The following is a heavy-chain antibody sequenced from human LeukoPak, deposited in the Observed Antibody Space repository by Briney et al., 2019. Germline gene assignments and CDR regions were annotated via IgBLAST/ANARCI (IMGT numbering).Heavy chain of an antibody. D-gene: IGHD2-2*01. CDR2: INAGNGNT. V-gene: IGHV1-3*01. J-gene: IGHJ5*02. CDR1: GYTFTSYA. Sequence: ASVKVSCKASGYTFTSYAMHWVRQAPGQRLEWMGWINAGNGNTKYLQKFQGRVTITRDTSASTAYMELSSLRSEDTAVYYCARGRYCSSTSCYEEGWFDPWGQGTLVTVSS. CDR3: ARGRYCSSTSCYEEGWFDP.